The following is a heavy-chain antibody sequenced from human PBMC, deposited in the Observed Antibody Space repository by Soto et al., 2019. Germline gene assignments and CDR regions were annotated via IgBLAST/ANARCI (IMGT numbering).Heavy chain of an antibody. CDR1: GYTFSNYP. Sequence: QVHLVQSGDEVKKPGASVKVSCKASGYTFSNYPISWVRQAPGQGLEWVGWISVYNGETKYAQKLQGRLTMTRDTSTTTAYMELRSLRSDDTAVYFCAREAGSGSYYPFNYWGQGTLVTVSS. J-gene: IGHJ4*02. CDR2: ISVYNGET. V-gene: IGHV1-18*04. D-gene: IGHD3-10*01. CDR3: AREAGSGSYYPFNY.